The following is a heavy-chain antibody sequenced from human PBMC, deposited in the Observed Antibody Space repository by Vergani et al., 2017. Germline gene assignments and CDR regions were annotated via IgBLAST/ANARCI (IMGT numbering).Heavy chain of an antibody. CDR3: ARDLRLLYNRFDP. Sequence: QVQLVESGGGVVQPGRYLTLSCAASGFTFNQYGMHWVRQAPGKGLEWVAVTWYDGNNKQYADSVKGRFTISRDNSKSTMYLQMNSLRDEDTGVYYCARDLRLLYNRFDPWGQGTLVTVSS. CDR1: GFTFNQYG. J-gene: IGHJ5*02. D-gene: IGHD1-14*01. CDR2: TWYDGNNK. V-gene: IGHV3-33*01.